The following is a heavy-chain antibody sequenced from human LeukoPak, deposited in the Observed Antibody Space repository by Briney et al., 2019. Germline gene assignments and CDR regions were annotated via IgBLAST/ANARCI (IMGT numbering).Heavy chain of an antibody. CDR3: ARSGQQLVLYYYYYYYMDV. V-gene: IGHV4-34*01. J-gene: IGHJ6*03. D-gene: IGHD6-13*01. Sequence: PSETLSLTCAVYGGSFSGYYWSWIRQPPGKGLEWIGEINHSGSTNYNPSLKSRVTISVDTSKNQFSLKLSSVTAADTAVYYCARSGQQLVLYYYYYYYMDVWGKGTTVTISS. CDR2: INHSGST. CDR1: GGSFSGYY.